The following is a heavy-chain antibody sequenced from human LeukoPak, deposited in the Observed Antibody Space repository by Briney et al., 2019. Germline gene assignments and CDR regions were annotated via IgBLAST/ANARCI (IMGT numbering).Heavy chain of an antibody. J-gene: IGHJ4*02. CDR2: IYHSGST. D-gene: IGHD4-11*01. CDR3: ARELAVTGQIDY. V-gene: IGHV4-30-2*01. CDR1: GGSISSGGYY. Sequence: SETLSLTCTVSGGSISSGGYYWSWIRQPPGKGLEWIGYIYHSGSTYYNPSLKSRVTISVDNSNNQFSLKLSSVTAADTAIYYCARELAVTGQIDYWGQGTLVTVSS.